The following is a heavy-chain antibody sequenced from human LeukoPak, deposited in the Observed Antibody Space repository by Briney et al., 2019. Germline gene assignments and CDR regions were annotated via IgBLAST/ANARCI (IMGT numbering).Heavy chain of an antibody. CDR1: GFTFSNYA. J-gene: IGHJ4*02. CDR2: ISGSTGST. Sequence: PGGSLRLSCAASGFTFSNYAMNWVRQAPGKGLEWVSLISGSTGSTYYADSVKGRFSISRDNSKNTIYLQMNSLRAEDTAVYYCAKGPVSAIVRATTLDYWGQGTLVTVSS. V-gene: IGHV3-23*01. D-gene: IGHD1-26*01. CDR3: AKGPVSAIVRATTLDY.